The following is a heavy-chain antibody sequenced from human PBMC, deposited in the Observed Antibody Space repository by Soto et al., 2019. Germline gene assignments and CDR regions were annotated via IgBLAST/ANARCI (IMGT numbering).Heavy chain of an antibody. CDR1: GGSFSGYY. CDR2: INHSGST. J-gene: IGHJ6*03. D-gene: IGHD4-17*01. V-gene: IGHV4-34*01. Sequence: PSETLSLTCAVYGGSFSGYYWSWIRQPPGKGLEWIGEINHSGSTNYNPSLKSRVTISVDTSKNQFSLKLSSVTAADTAVYYCARVPYYGGYYYYYYFYMDVWSKGTTVTVSS. CDR3: ARVPYYGGYYYYYYFYMDV.